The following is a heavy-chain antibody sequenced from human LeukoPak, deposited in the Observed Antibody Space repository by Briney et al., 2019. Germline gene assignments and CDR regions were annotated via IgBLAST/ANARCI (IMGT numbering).Heavy chain of an antibody. V-gene: IGHV3-30-3*01. CDR2: ISYDGSNK. CDR1: GFTFSSYA. CDR3: ARDRIVGLPAAISLYYYYYGMDV. Sequence: PGGSLRLSCAASGFTFSSYAMHWVRQAPGKGLEWVAVISYDGSNKYYADSVKGRFTISRDNSKNTLYLQMNSLRAEDTAVYYCARDRIVGLPAAISLYYYYYGMDVWGQGTTVTVSS. D-gene: IGHD2-2*01. J-gene: IGHJ6*02.